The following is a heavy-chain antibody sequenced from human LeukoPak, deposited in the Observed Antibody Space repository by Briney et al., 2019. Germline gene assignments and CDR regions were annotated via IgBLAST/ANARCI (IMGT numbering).Heavy chain of an antibody. CDR1: GCTFRGYT. V-gene: IGHV3-30-3*01. CDR3: PCDTLWE. Sequence: PGTSLRLSCAVSGCTFRGYTMHWVRQAPGKGLEWVAVISFDGSNKYYGDSVKGRFTISRDNSKNTLYLQMNSLRPDDTAIYYCPCDTLWEWGQGTLVTVSS. D-gene: IGHD1-26*01. J-gene: IGHJ4*02. CDR2: ISFDGSNK.